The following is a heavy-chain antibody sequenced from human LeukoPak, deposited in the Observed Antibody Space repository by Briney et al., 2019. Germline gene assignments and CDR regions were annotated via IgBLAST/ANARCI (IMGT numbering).Heavy chain of an antibody. Sequence: SETLSLACTVSGYSISSGYYWGWIRQPPGKGLEWIGSIYHSGSTYYNPSLKSRVTISVDTSKNQFSLKLSSVTAADTAVYYCARVFGVKTDYGDSNDAFDIWGQGTMVTVSS. V-gene: IGHV4-38-2*02. CDR2: IYHSGST. CDR3: ARVFGVKTDYGDSNDAFDI. D-gene: IGHD4-17*01. J-gene: IGHJ3*02. CDR1: GYSISSGYY.